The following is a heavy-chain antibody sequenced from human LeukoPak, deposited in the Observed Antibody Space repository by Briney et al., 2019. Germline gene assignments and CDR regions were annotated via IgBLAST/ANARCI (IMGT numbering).Heavy chain of an antibody. CDR2: IYYSGNT. V-gene: IGHV4-39*07. CDR3: ARVQGPLNYFDY. CDR1: GVSISSSNSY. Sequence: SETLSLTCTVSGVSISSSNSYWGWIRQPPGKGLEWIGSIYYSGNTYYNASLKSQVSISIDTSMNQFSLKLSSVTAADTAVYYCARVQGPLNYFDYWGQGTLVTVSS. J-gene: IGHJ4*02.